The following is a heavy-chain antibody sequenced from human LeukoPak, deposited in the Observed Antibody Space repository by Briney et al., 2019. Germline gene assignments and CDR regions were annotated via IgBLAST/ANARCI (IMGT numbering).Heavy chain of an antibody. CDR2: IYPRDSDT. V-gene: IGHV5-51*01. Sequence: GESLKISCKGSGYSFATYWIAWVRQTPRKGLEWMGIIYPRDSDTKYNPSFQGQVSISADKSISTAYLQWSSLQASDTAIYYCARSHSSTLTRFDPWGQGTLVTVSS. CDR3: ARSHSSTLTRFDP. CDR1: GYSFATYW. J-gene: IGHJ5*02.